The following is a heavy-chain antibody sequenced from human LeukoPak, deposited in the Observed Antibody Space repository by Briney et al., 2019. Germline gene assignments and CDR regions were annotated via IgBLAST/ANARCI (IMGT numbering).Heavy chain of an antibody. CDR3: ARGGYCSSTGCYQPHYYYMDV. V-gene: IGHV3-23*01. D-gene: IGHD2-2*03. CDR2: ISGSGGST. CDR1: GFTFSSYA. Sequence: PGGSLRLSCAASGFTFSSYAMSWVRQAPGKGLEWVSAISGSGGSTYYADSVKGRFTISRDNAKNSLYLQMNSLRAEDTAVYYCARGGYCSSTGCYQPHYYYMDVWGKGTTVTVSS. J-gene: IGHJ6*03.